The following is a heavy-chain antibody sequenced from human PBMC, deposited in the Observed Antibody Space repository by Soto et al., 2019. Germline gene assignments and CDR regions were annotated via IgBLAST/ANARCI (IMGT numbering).Heavy chain of an antibody. CDR2: ITGSGDST. V-gene: IGHV3-23*01. Sequence: EVQLLESGGGLVQPGGSLRLSCAASGFTYVMSWVRQAPGKGLEWVSGITGSGDSTLYADSVKGRFTISRDNSKNTLYLKMNSLRADDTAVYYCAKVGPHWYFDLWGRGTLVTVSS. CDR3: AKVGPHWYFDL. J-gene: IGHJ2*01. CDR1: GFTYV.